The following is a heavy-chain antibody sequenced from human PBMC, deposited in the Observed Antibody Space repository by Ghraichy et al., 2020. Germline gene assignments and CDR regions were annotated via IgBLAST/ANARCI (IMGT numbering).Heavy chain of an antibody. CDR2: IYYSGST. CDR3: ARDVVPSATKYGLDV. J-gene: IGHJ6*02. V-gene: IGHV4-59*01. D-gene: IGHD2-2*01. Sequence: GSLRLSCTVSGGSISSYYWNWIRQPPGKGLEWIGHIYYSGSTNYNSSLKSRVTISVDPSKNQFSLKLSSVTAADTAVYYCARDVVPSATKYGLDVWGQGTTVTVSS. CDR1: GGSISSYY.